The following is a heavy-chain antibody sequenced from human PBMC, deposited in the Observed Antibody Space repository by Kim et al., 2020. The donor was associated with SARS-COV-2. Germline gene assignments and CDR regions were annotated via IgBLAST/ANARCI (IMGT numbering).Heavy chain of an antibody. CDR2: MPYSGST. D-gene: IGHD6-13*01. Sequence: SETLSLTCTVSGGSISSHHWSWIRQPPGKGLEWIGYMPYSGSTNYNPSLKSRVTISVDTSKNHFSVKLRSVTAADTAVYYCARGAAGVSTYWGQGILVTV. CDR3: ARGAAGVSTY. V-gene: IGHV4-59*11. CDR1: GGSISSHH. J-gene: IGHJ4*02.